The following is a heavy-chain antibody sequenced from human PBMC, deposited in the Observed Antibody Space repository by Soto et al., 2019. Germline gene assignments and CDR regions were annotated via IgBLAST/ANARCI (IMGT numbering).Heavy chain of an antibody. CDR1: GYSFTTYW. D-gene: IGHD3-10*01. Sequence: PGESLKISCKGSGYSFTTYWIAWVRQMPGKGLEWMGRIDPSDSYTNYSPSFQGHVTISADKSISTAYLQWSSLKASDTAMYYCARNTPMEYYGMDVWGQGTTVTVSS. CDR2: IDPSDSYT. CDR3: ARNTPMEYYGMDV. J-gene: IGHJ6*02. V-gene: IGHV5-10-1*01.